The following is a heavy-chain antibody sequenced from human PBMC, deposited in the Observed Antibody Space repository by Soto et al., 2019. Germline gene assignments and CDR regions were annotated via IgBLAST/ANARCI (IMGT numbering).Heavy chain of an antibody. Sequence: QITLKESGPTLVKPTQTLTLTCTFSGFSLSTGGVGVGWVRQPPGKALEWLALIYWNDDIRYSPSLKSRLTTTKDTSKNHVVLTMTNMDPVDTATYYCAHRGYGDYPRDNWFDPWGQGTLVTVSS. CDR2: IYWNDDI. D-gene: IGHD4-17*01. J-gene: IGHJ5*02. CDR1: GFSLSTGGVG. V-gene: IGHV2-5*01. CDR3: AHRGYGDYPRDNWFDP.